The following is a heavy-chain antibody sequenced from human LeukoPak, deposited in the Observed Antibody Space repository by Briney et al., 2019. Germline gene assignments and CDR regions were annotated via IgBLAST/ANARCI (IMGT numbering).Heavy chain of an antibody. Sequence: PGGSLRLSCAASGFTVSSNYMSWVRQAPGKGLEWVSSISSSSSYIYYADSVKGRFTISRDNAKNSLYLQMNSLRAEDTAVYYCSSYSSSFWGQGTLVTVSS. J-gene: IGHJ4*02. CDR3: SSYSSSF. CDR2: ISSSSSYI. V-gene: IGHV3-21*01. D-gene: IGHD6-13*01. CDR1: GFTVSSNY.